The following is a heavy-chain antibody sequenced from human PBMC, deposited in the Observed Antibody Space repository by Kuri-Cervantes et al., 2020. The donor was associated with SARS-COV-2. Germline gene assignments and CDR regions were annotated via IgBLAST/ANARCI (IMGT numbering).Heavy chain of an antibody. J-gene: IGHJ6*03. CDR2: ISWNSGSV. CDR3: AREGTHLSSYYYMDV. CDR1: GFTFDDYA. Sequence: GGSLRLSCAASGFTFDDYAMHWVRQAPGKGLEWVSGISWNSGSVGYADSVKGRFTISRDNAKNSLYLQMSSLRAEDTAVYYCAREGTHLSSYYYMDVWGKGTTVTVSS. D-gene: IGHD2/OR15-2a*01. V-gene: IGHV3-9*01.